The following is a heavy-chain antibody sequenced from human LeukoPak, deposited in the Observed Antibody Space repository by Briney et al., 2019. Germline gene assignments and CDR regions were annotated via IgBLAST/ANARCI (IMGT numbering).Heavy chain of an antibody. D-gene: IGHD5-12*01. CDR3: AFLFRRGYSGLD. J-gene: IGHJ4*02. CDR2: ISGSGGST. Sequence: GGSLRLSCAASGFTFSNAWMSWVRQAPGKGLEWVSAISGSGGSTYYADSVKGRFTISRDNSKNTLYLQMNSLRAEDTAVYYCAFLFRRGYSGLDWGQGTLVTVSS. V-gene: IGHV3-23*01. CDR1: GFTFSNAW.